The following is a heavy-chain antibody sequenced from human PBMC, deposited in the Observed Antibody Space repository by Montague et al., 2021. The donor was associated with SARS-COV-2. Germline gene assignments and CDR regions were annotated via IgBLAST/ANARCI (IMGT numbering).Heavy chain of an antibody. V-gene: IGHV3-48*04. D-gene: IGHD6-19*01. Sequence: NTATYHXDSLKGRFTITRDNAKNSLSLKMNSLGSEDAAVYYCARDSRSSDLPVYWGQGTLVIVSA. CDR2: NTAT. CDR3: ARDSRSSDLPVY. J-gene: IGHJ4*02.